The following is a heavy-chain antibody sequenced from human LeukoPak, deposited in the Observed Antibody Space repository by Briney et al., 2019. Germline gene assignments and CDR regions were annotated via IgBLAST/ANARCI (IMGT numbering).Heavy chain of an antibody. V-gene: IGHV3-21*05. CDR3: ARPYSTGDDAFDI. Sequence: KPGGSLRLSCAASGFTFTSYSMNWIRQAPGKGLEWVSYISGRTGYTRYADSVKGRFTISRDNAKNSVFLEMNNLRAEDTAVYYCARPYSTGDDAFDIWGQGTMVTVSS. CDR2: ISGRTGYT. J-gene: IGHJ3*02. D-gene: IGHD6-19*01. CDR1: GFTFTSYS.